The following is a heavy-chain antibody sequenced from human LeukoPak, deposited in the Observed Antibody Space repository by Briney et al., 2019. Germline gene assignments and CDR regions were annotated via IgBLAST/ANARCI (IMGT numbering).Heavy chain of an antibody. V-gene: IGHV3-48*01. CDR3: ATDPGGFGELPPFGH. CDR1: GFDFSRYS. J-gene: IGHJ4*02. D-gene: IGHD3-10*01. Sequence: QAGGSLRLSCAASGFDFSRYSMNWVRLAPGKGPEWVSYIGSRSQTIHYADSVRGRSTISRDNARNSLYLQMNSLRAEDTAVYHCATDPGGFGELPPFGHWGQGTLVTVSS. CDR2: IGSRSQTI.